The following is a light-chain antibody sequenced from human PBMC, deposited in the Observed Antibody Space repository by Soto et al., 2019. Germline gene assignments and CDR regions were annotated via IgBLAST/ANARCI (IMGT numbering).Light chain of an antibody. V-gene: IGLV2-8*01. J-gene: IGLJ1*01. CDR3: SSYAGTHIV. CDR2: EIS. Sequence: QSVLTQPPSASGSPGQSVAISCTGTSSDVGGYNYVSWYQQHPGKAPKLMIYEISKRPSGVPDRFSGSQSGNTASLTVSGLQVEDEADYYCSSYAGTHIVFGTGTKVTVL. CDR1: SSDVGGYNY.